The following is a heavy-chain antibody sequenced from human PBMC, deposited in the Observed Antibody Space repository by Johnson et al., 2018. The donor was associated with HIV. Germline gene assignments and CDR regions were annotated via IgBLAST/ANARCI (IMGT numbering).Heavy chain of an antibody. Sequence: MQLVESGGGVVQPGRSLRLSCAASGFTFSSNYMSWVRQAPGKGLEWVSGISGSGGSTYYADSVKGRFTISRDKSKNPLYLQMNSLRAEDTAVYYCANLGYSSSWDYDGFDIWGQGTMVTVSS. CDR1: GFTFSSNY. D-gene: IGHD6-13*01. J-gene: IGHJ3*02. CDR2: ISGSGGST. V-gene: IGHV3-23*04. CDR3: ANLGYSSSWDYDGFDI.